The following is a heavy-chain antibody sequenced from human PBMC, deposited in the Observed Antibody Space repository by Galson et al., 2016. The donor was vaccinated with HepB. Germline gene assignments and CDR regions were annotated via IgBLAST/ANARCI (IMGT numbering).Heavy chain of an antibody. V-gene: IGHV1-69*13. J-gene: IGHJ4*02. CDR1: GDTFRSYA. CDR3: TRAPFDYAANGRGYFES. D-gene: IGHD3-16*01. Sequence: SVKVSCKASGDTFRSYAINWVRQAPGHGPEWLGGIMPVFGTANYAQKFQGRVSITADVSTSTAYMELTSLRSEDTAIYYCTRAPFDYAANGRGYFESWGQGTLVIVSS. CDR2: IMPVFGTA.